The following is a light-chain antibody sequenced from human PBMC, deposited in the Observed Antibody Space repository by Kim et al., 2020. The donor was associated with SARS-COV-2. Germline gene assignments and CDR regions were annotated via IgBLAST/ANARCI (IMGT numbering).Light chain of an antibody. CDR1: QDISYY. CDR3: QKYNSAPPWT. J-gene: IGKJ1*01. V-gene: IGKV1-27*01. Sequence: DIQMTQSPSSLSASVGDRVTITCRASQDISYYLAWYQHKPGEAPKPLIFGASTLQSGVPSRFSGSGSGTDFSLTISSLQPDDVATYYCQKYNSAPPWTFGQGTKVDIQ. CDR2: GAS.